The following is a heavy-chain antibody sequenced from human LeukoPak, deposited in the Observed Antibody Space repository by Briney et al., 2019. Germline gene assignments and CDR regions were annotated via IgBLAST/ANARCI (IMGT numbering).Heavy chain of an antibody. V-gene: IGHV4-39*07. CDR1: GGSISSSSYY. Sequence: DPSETLSLTCTVSGGSISSSSYYWGWIRQPPGKGLEWIGSIYYSGSTYYNPSLKSRVTISVDTSKNQFSLKLSSVTAADTAVYYCARGRSRYNWNQKNLYFDYWGQGTLVTVSS. D-gene: IGHD1-20*01. J-gene: IGHJ4*02. CDR3: ARGRSRYNWNQKNLYFDY. CDR2: IYYSGST.